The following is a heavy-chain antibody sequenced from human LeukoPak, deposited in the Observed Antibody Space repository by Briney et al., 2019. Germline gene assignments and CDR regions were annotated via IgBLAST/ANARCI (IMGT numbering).Heavy chain of an antibody. Sequence: GGSLRLTCAASGFTYSSYSMSWVRQAPGKGLEWVSFISRDGGTIDYADSVKGRFTISRDNAKNSLYLQMSRLRGEDTAVYYCARKAITVTTFDYWGQGTLVTVSS. J-gene: IGHJ4*02. CDR2: ISRDGGTI. CDR3: ARKAITVTTFDY. CDR1: GFTYSSYS. V-gene: IGHV3-48*04. D-gene: IGHD4-17*01.